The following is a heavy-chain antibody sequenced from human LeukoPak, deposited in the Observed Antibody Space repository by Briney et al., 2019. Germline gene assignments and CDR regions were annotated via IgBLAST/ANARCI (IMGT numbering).Heavy chain of an antibody. CDR2: INSDGSWT. J-gene: IGHJ4*02. CDR3: VSFYETY. Sequence: GGSLRLSCAASGNYWMHWVRQAPGKGLVWVSHINSDGSWTSYADSVKGQFTISKDNAKNTVYLQMNSLRAEDTAVYYYVSFYETYWGRGTLVTVSS. D-gene: IGHD2/OR15-2a*01. CDR1: GNYW. V-gene: IGHV3-74*01.